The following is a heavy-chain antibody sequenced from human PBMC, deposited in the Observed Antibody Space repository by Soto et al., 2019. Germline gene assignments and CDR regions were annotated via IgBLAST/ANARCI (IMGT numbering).Heavy chain of an antibody. CDR2: ISYDGSNK. CDR1: GFTFSSYA. D-gene: IGHD3-3*01. V-gene: IGHV3-30-3*01. CDR3: ARDQRITIFGVVIGRWDYYYGMDV. Sequence: GGSLRLSCAASGFTFSSYAMHWVRQAPGKGLEWVAVISYDGSNKYYADSVKGRFTISRDNSKNTLYLQMNSLRAEDTAVYYCARDQRITIFGVVIGRWDYYYGMDVWGQGTTATVSS. J-gene: IGHJ6*02.